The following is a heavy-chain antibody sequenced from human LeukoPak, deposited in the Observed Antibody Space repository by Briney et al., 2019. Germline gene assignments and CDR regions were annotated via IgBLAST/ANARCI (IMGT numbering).Heavy chain of an antibody. V-gene: IGHV3-7*04. Sequence: WGSLSLSCSVSGFTISSSWLGWVRQAPGKGLEWVANISEDGSENNYVGSVKGRFTISRDNAKNSLFLQMNSLRAEDTAVYYCARCRGWVHAYYWAGEARVSVSA. CDR3: ARCRGWVHAYY. CDR2: ISEDGSEN. D-gene: IGHD6-19*01. CDR1: GFTISSSW. J-gene: IGHJ4*02.